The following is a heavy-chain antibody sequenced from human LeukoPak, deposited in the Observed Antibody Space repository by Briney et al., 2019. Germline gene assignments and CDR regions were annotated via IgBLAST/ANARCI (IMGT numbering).Heavy chain of an antibody. CDR1: GFTFSSYS. CDR3: AGDMLYYDSSGYCFFDY. J-gene: IGHJ4*02. D-gene: IGHD3-22*01. Sequence: KAGGSLRLSCAASGFTFSSYSMNWVRQAPGKGLEWVSSISSSSSYIYYADSVKGRFTISRDNAKNSLYLQMNSLRAEDTAVYYCAGDMLYYDSSGYCFFDYWGQGTLVTVSS. CDR2: ISSSSSYI. V-gene: IGHV3-21*01.